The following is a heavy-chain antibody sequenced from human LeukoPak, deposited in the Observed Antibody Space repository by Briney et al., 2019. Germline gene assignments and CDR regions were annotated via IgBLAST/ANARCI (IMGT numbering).Heavy chain of an antibody. V-gene: IGHV4-59*08. Sequence: PSETLSLTCTVSNGPMSSFSWSWIRQPPGKRLEWIAYILDSGGTHSNPLLQSRITLSEDTSNNRISLTLDSVTAADTAVYYCARHGGSYSSRSSFDPWGQGTLVTVSS. J-gene: IGHJ5*02. CDR3: ARHGGSYSSRSSFDP. CDR1: NGPMSSFS. D-gene: IGHD1-26*01. CDR2: ILDSGGT.